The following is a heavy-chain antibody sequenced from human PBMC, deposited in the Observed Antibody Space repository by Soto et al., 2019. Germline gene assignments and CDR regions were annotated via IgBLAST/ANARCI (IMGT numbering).Heavy chain of an antibody. CDR3: ARGRYCSGGSCLATDAFDI. J-gene: IGHJ3*02. V-gene: IGHV3-33*01. CDR1: GFTFSSYG. Sequence: QVQLVESGGGVVQPGRSLRLSCAASGFTFSSYGMHWDRQAPGKGLEWVAVIWYDGSNKYYADSVKGRFTISRDNSKNTLYLPMNSLRAEDMAVYYCARGRYCSGGSCLATDAFDIWGQGTMVTVSS. D-gene: IGHD2-15*01. CDR2: IWYDGSNK.